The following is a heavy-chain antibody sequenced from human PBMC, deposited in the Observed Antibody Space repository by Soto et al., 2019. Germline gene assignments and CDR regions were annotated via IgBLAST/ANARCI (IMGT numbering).Heavy chain of an antibody. J-gene: IGHJ6*02. Sequence: SETLSLTCNVSGVSISSGDYYWTWIRQHPGKGLEWIGYNYHPGSTYYNPSLKRRVIISVDTSKNQFSLKLSSVTAADTAVYYCASSAYYYGMDVWGQGTTVTVSS. V-gene: IGHV4-31*03. CDR2: NYHPGST. D-gene: IGHD2-21*01. CDR3: ASSAYYYGMDV. CDR1: GVSISSGDYY.